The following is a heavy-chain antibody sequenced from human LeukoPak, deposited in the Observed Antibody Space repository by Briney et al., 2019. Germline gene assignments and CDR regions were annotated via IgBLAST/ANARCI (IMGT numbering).Heavy chain of an antibody. CDR2: ITISGDTI. Sequence: PGGSLRLSCAASGFTFNSDEMNWVRQGPGKGLEWVSSITISGDTILYADSVKGRFTMSIDNAKNSLYLKVNSLRAEDTAVYYCARRLPFYGMDVWGQGTTVTVSS. D-gene: IGHD2-21*01. V-gene: IGHV3-48*03. CDR3: ARRLPFYGMDV. J-gene: IGHJ6*02. CDR1: GFTFNSDE.